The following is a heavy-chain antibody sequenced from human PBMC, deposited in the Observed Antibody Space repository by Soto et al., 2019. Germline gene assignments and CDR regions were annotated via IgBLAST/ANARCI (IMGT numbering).Heavy chain of an antibody. CDR3: ARSPRSSPYFDF. V-gene: IGHV5-51*01. CDR2: IYPGDHET. Sequence: GESLKISCQCSGYTFSNFWIGWVRQLPGQGLEWMGIIYPGDHETRYSPSFLGKVTISAETSINTAYLQWSSLEASDSALYFCARSPRSSPYFDFWGQGALVTVSS. D-gene: IGHD6-13*01. CDR1: GYTFSNFW. J-gene: IGHJ4*02.